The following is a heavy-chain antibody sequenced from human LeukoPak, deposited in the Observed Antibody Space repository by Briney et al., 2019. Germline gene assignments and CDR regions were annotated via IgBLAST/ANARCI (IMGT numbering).Heavy chain of an antibody. V-gene: IGHV4-34*01. D-gene: IGHD3-9*01. J-gene: IGHJ3*02. CDR3: ARAPWLRPFDI. CDR1: GGSFSGYY. Sequence: SETLSLTCAVYGGSFSGYYWSWIRQPPGKGLEWIGEINHSGSTNYNPSLKSRVTISVDTSKNQFSLKLSSVTTADTAVYYCARAPWLRPFDIRGQGTMVTVSS. CDR2: INHSGST.